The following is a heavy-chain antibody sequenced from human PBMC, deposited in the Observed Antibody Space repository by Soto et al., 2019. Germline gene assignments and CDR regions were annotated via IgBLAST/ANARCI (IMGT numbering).Heavy chain of an antibody. CDR2: ISAYNGNT. D-gene: IGHD3-22*01. CDR3: ARDERIYYDSSGYYYVPGGDY. J-gene: IGHJ4*01. CDR1: GYTFTSYG. Sequence: ASVKVSCKASGYTFTSYGISWVRQAPGQGLEWMGWISAYNGNTNYAQKLQGRVTMTTDTSTSTAYMELRSLRSDDTAVYYCARDERIYYDSSGYYYVPGGDYWGHGTLVTVSS. V-gene: IGHV1-18*04.